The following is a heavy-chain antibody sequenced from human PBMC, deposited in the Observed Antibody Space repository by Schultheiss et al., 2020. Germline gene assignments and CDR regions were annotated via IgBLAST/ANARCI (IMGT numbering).Heavy chain of an antibody. J-gene: IGHJ4*02. CDR2: ITGGGDTI. CDR3: ARVGWEEYFDY. V-gene: IGHV3-23*01. D-gene: IGHD1-26*01. Sequence: GGSLRLSCAASGFTFSSYGMHWVRQAPGKGLEWVSVITGGGDTIYYADSVKGRFTISRDNSKNTLYLQMNSLRADDTAVYYCARVGWEEYFDYWGQGTLVTVSS. CDR1: GFTFSSYG.